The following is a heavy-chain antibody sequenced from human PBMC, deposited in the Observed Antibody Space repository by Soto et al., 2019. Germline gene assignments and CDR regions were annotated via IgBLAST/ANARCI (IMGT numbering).Heavy chain of an antibody. Sequence: ASVKVSCKASGFTFTSSAVQWVRQARGQRLEWIGWIVVGSGNTNYAQKFQERVTITRDMSTSTAYMELSSLRSEDTAVYYCAVSLETIAALRFVLYYYGMDVWGQGTTVTVSS. V-gene: IGHV1-58*01. J-gene: IGHJ6*02. CDR3: AVSLETIAALRFVLYYYGMDV. CDR2: IVVGSGNT. CDR1: GFTFTSSA. D-gene: IGHD6-6*01.